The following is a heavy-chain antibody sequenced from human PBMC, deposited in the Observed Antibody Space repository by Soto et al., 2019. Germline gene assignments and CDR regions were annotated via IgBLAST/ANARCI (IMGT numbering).Heavy chain of an antibody. CDR1: WFTFCRYF. J-gene: IGHJ4*02. CDR3: EKKVNSGSGSQFFDY. D-gene: IGHD3-10*01. CDR2: FRSGGDDDTT. V-gene: IGHV3-23*01. Sequence: GSPRNFSAAAWFTFCRYFLGWGRQGPGGGLEWVSGFRSGGDDDTTYYADSVRGRFTISRDNSKNTLFLQMNRLRAEDTAIYYCEKKVNSGSGSQFFDYWGQGTLVTVSS.